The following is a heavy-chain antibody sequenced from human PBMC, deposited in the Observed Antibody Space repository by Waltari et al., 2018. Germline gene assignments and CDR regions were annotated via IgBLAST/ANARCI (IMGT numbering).Heavy chain of an antibody. V-gene: IGHV3-23*01. CDR1: GFSFLSHA. CDR2: ISGTGYTT. Sequence: EVQLLESGGGLVQPGGSLRLSCAASGFSFLSHAMSWVRQAPGKGLGWVSAISGTGYTTHYADSVKGRFTISRDNSKGTLYLQMSSLRADDTALYFCAKSNSGWSPGDSWGQGTLVTVSS. CDR3: AKSNSGWSPGDS. D-gene: IGHD6-19*01. J-gene: IGHJ4*02.